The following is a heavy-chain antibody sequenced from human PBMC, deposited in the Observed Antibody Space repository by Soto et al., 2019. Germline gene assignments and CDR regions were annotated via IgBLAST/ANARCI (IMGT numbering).Heavy chain of an antibody. CDR2: LSYSGST. CDR1: GGSISSYNYY. D-gene: IGHD6-19*01. V-gene: IGHV4-39*01. CDR3: ARPLSPGIAVSLDY. J-gene: IGHJ4*02. Sequence: SETLSLTCTVSGGSISSYNYYWGWLRQRPGQELKGISCLSYSGSTYYTPSLKRRITISVDTTKNPFSLKLNPATAADTIVFFWARPLSPGIAVSLDYWGQGTLVTVSS.